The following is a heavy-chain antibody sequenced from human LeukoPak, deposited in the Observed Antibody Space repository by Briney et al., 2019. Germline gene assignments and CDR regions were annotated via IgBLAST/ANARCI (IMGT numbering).Heavy chain of an antibody. D-gene: IGHD2-2*01. CDR1: GYTFTSYD. CDR2: MNPNSGNT. Sequence: ASVKASCKASGYTFTSYDINWVRQATGQGLEWMGWMNPNSGNTGYAQKFQGRVTMTRNTSISTAYMELSSLRSEDTAVYYCARAGRAGYCSSTSCSPLFDYWGQGTLVTVSS. V-gene: IGHV1-8*01. J-gene: IGHJ4*02. CDR3: ARAGRAGYCSSTSCSPLFDY.